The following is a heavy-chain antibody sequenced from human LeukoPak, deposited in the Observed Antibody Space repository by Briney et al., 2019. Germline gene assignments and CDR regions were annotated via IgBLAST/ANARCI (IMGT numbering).Heavy chain of an antibody. J-gene: IGHJ4*02. V-gene: IGHV1-46*01. CDR3: ATDGSSTDDYYFDY. D-gene: IGHD2-2*01. CDR1: GYSFTSYY. CDR2: INPSGGST. Sequence: ASVKVSCKASGYSFTSYYIHWVRQAPRQGLEWMGIINPSGGSTSYAQKFQGRVIMTRDTSTSTVYMDLSSLRSEDTAVYYCATDGSSTDDYYFDYWGQGTLVTVSS.